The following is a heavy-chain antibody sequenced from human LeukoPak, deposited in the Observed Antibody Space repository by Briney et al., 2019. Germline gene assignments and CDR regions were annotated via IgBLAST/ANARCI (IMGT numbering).Heavy chain of an antibody. CDR1: GGSVSSSSYY. D-gene: IGHD2-15*01. CDR2: IYYSGST. Sequence: SETLSLTCTVSGGSVSSSSYYWAWIRQPPGEGLEWIGSIYYSGSTYYNPSLKSRVTISVDTSKNQFSLKLNSVTAADTAVHYCARQGYCSGGSCYSRYYFDYWGQGTLVTVSS. CDR3: ARQGYCSGGSCYSRYYFDY. V-gene: IGHV4-39*01. J-gene: IGHJ4*02.